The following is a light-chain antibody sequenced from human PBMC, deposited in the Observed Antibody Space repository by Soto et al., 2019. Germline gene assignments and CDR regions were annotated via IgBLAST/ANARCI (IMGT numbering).Light chain of an antibody. Sequence: DIVMTQSPDSLAVSPGERATVNCKSSQSVLASSNNKNSLAWYQQKPGHPPRLLLYGASVRESGVPDRFSGSGSVTDFTLTISSLQDEDVAVYYCQQYYGIPWTFGHGTKVQIK. CDR2: GAS. J-gene: IGKJ1*01. CDR1: QSVLASSNNKNS. CDR3: QQYYGIPWT. V-gene: IGKV4-1*01.